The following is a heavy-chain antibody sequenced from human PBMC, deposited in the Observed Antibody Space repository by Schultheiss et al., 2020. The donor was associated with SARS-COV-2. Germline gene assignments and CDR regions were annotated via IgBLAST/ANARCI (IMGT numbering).Heavy chain of an antibody. D-gene: IGHD6-13*01. CDR2: INPNSGGT. J-gene: IGHJ4*02. Sequence: ASVKVSCKASGYTFTGYYMHWVRQAPGQGLEWMGWINPNSGGTNYAQKFQGRVTITADKSTSTAYMELSSLRSEDTAVYYCASITAAADFDYWGQGTLVTVSS. V-gene: IGHV1-2*02. CDR1: GYTFTGYY. CDR3: ASITAAADFDY.